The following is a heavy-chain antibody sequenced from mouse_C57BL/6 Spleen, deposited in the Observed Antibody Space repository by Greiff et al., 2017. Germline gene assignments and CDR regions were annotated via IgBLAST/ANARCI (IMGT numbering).Heavy chain of an antibody. D-gene: IGHD1-1*01. CDR3: TSTTVVATGDWYFDV. CDR1: GYTFTDYE. V-gene: IGHV1-15*01. J-gene: IGHJ1*03. CDR2: IDPETGGT. Sequence: VQLQQSGAELVRPGASVTLSCKASGYTFTDYEMHWVKQTPVHGLEWIGAIDPETGGTAYNQKFKGKAILTADKSSSTAYMELRSLTSEYSAVYYCTSTTVVATGDWYFDVWGTGTTVTVSS.